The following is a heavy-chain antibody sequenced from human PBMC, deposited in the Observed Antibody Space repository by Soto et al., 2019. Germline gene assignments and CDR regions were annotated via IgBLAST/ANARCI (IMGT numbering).Heavy chain of an antibody. J-gene: IGHJ3*02. D-gene: IGHD5-12*01. V-gene: IGHV3-33*01. CDR2: IWYDGSNK. CDR1: GFTFSSYG. CDR3: ASQEMATKNVDAFDI. Sequence: GGSLRLSCAASGFTFSSYGMHWVRQAPGKGLEWVAVIWYDGSNKYYADSVKGRFTISRDNSKNTLYLQMNSLKASDTAMYYCASQEMATKNVDAFDIWGQGTMVTVSS.